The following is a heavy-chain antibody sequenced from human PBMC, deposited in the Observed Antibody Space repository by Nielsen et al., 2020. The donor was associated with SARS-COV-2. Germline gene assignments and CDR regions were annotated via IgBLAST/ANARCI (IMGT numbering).Heavy chain of an antibody. V-gene: IGHV1-69*13. J-gene: IGHJ6*03. Sequence: SVKVSCKASGGTFSSYAISWVRQAPGQGLEWMGGIIPILGTANYAQKFQGRVTITADESTSTAYMELSSLRSEDTAVHYCARGAVAGTYYYYYYMDVWGKGTAVTVSS. CDR2: IIPILGTA. D-gene: IGHD6-19*01. CDR1: GGTFSSYA. CDR3: ARGAVAGTYYYYYYMDV.